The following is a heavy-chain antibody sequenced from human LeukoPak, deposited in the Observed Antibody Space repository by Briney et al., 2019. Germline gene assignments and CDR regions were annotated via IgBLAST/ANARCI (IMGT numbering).Heavy chain of an antibody. CDR2: IKHDGSEK. D-gene: IGHD3-3*01. Sequence: GGSLRLSCAASGFIFTNYFMSWVRQAPGKGLEWVASIKHDGSEKYYVDSVRGRFTISRDDTMNSLYLQMSSLRAEDTAVYYCATDRGWRTSGYYLYYFEYWGQGTLVTFSS. CDR1: GFIFTNYF. CDR3: ATDRGWRTSGYYLYYFEY. J-gene: IGHJ4*02. V-gene: IGHV3-7*01.